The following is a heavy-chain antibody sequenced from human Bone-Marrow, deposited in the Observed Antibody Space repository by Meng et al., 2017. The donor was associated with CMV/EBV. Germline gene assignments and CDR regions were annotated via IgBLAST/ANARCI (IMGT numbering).Heavy chain of an antibody. J-gene: IGHJ4*02. V-gene: IGHV3-74*01. CDR1: GFTFSSYW. CDR3: AREYNTAAWPFGY. Sequence: GESLKISCAASGFTFSSYWMHWVRQAPGKGLVWVSRINSDGSSTSYADSVKGRFTISRDNAKNSLYLQMNSLRAEDTAVYYCAREYNTAAWPFGYWGQGTLVTVSS. CDR2: INSDGSST. D-gene: IGHD5-18*01.